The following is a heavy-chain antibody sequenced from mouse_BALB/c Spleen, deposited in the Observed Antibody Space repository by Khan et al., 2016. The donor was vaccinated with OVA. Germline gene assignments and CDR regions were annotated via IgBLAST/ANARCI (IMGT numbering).Heavy chain of an antibody. CDR3: AREGLDAFAY. CDR1: GFSLTSYD. D-gene: IGHD3-3*01. Sequence: QVQLKESGPGLVAPSQSLSITCTVSGFSLTSYDVYWIRQPPGKGLECLGVIGAGGSTNYNSALMSRLSISKDNSKSQVFLKMNSLQTDDTAMYYWAREGLDAFAYWGQGTLVTVSA. CDR2: IGAGGST. V-gene: IGHV2-9*02. J-gene: IGHJ3*01.